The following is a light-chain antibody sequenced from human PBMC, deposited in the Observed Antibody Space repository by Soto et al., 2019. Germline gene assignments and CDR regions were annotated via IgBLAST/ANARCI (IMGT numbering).Light chain of an antibody. CDR3: QQYNNWPIT. CDR2: GAS. V-gene: IGKV3D-15*01. Sequence: EIVMTQSPATLSVSPGERATLSCRASQSVGSNLAWYQQKPVQAPRLLIYGASTRATGVPARFSGSGSGTEFTLTISSLQSEDFAVYYCQQYNNWPITFGQGTRLEIK. J-gene: IGKJ5*01. CDR1: QSVGSN.